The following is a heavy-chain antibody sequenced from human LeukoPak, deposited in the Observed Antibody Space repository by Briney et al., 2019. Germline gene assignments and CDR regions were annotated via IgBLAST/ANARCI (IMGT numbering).Heavy chain of an antibody. Sequence: SETLSLTCAVSGYSISSDDYWGWIRQSPGKGLEWIGNIFHSGSTYHNPSLKSRVTISVDTSKNEFSLKLSSVTAADTAVYYCARGIYYLIEYWGQGTLVTVSS. V-gene: IGHV4-38-2*01. CDR3: ARGIYYLIEY. J-gene: IGHJ4*02. CDR1: GYSISSDDY. D-gene: IGHD3-10*01. CDR2: IFHSGST.